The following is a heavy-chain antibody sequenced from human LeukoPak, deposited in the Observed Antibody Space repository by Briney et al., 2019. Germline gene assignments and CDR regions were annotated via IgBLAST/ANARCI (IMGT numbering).Heavy chain of an antibody. D-gene: IGHD6-13*01. J-gene: IGHJ4*02. V-gene: IGHV3-7*01. CDR1: GFTFSSYE. CDR2: IKQDGSEK. CDR3: ARGAAAGTYFDY. Sequence: PGGSLRLSCAASGFTFSSYEMNWVRQAPGKGLEWVANIKQDGSEKYYVDSVKGRFTISRDNAKNSLYLQMNSLRAEDTAVYYCARGAAAGTYFDYWGQGTLVTVSS.